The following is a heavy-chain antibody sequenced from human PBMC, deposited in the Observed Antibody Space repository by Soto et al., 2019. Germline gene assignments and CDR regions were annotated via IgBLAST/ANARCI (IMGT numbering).Heavy chain of an antibody. J-gene: IGHJ2*01. Sequence: QVQLQESGQGLVKPSQTLSLTCTVSSGSISSGGYYWSWIRQHPGKGLEWIGYIYDSGSTYYNPSLKSRVTISVDTSKNQFSLKLSSVTDADTAVYYCARARGGYSSGGSCYTDYWYFDLWGRGTLVTVSS. D-gene: IGHD2-15*01. V-gene: IGHV4-31*03. CDR1: SGSISSGGYY. CDR3: ARARGGYSSGGSCYTDYWYFDL. CDR2: IYDSGST.